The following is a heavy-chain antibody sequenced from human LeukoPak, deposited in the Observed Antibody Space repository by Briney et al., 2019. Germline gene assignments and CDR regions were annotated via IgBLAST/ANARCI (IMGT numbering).Heavy chain of an antibody. D-gene: IGHD1-26*01. CDR3: ARDRGPVGATTGFDY. Sequence: GGSLRLSCAASGFTSDDYGMSWVRQAPGKGLEWVSGINWNGGSTGYADSVKGRFTISRDNAKNSLYLQMNSLRAEDTALYYCARDRGPVGATTGFDYWGQGTLVTVSS. CDR2: INWNGGST. V-gene: IGHV3-20*04. CDR1: GFTSDDYG. J-gene: IGHJ4*02.